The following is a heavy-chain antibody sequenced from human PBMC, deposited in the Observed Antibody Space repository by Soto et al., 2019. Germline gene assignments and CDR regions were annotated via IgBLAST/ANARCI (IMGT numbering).Heavy chain of an antibody. CDR3: ARGGIRGYSYGYDMIDY. Sequence: QVQLQASGPGLVKPSATLSLTCTVSGGSISSYYWSWLRQPPGKGLEWIGYIYYSGSTNYNPSLKSRVTISVDTSKNQFSLKLSSVTAADTAVYYCARGGIRGYSYGYDMIDYWGQGTLVTVSS. D-gene: IGHD5-18*01. J-gene: IGHJ4*02. CDR1: GGSISSYY. V-gene: IGHV4-59*01. CDR2: IYYSGST.